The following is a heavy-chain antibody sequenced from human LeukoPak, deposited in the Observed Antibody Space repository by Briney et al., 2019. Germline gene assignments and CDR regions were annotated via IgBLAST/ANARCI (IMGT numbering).Heavy chain of an antibody. CDR2: IRYDGSNK. D-gene: IGHD6-13*01. V-gene: IGHV3-30*02. Sequence: PGGSLRLSCAASGFTFSSYGMHWVRQAPGKGLEWVAFIRYDGSNKYYADSVKGRFTISRDNSKNTLYLQMNSLRAEDMALYYCAKGYSSSWYYWFDPWGQGTLVTVSS. CDR3: AKGYSSSWYYWFDP. CDR1: GFTFSSYG. J-gene: IGHJ5*02.